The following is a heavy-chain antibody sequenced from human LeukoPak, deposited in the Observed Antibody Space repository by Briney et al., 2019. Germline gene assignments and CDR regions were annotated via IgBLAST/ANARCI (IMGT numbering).Heavy chain of an antibody. CDR1: GASINKDY. J-gene: IGHJ3*01. Sequence: SETLSLTCTASGASINKDYWAWIRQPPGRGLEWIGYVIDSDFNEANGDITNYNPSLETRVTASRDTPKNQFSLKLSSMTAADTAIYYCVRASADSGGAFDVWGHGTVVTVSS. CDR2: VIDSDFNEANGDIT. V-gene: IGHV4-59*01. D-gene: IGHD2-15*01. CDR3: VRASADSGGAFDV.